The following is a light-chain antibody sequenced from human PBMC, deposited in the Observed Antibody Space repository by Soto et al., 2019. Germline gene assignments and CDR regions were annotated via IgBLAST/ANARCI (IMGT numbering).Light chain of an antibody. V-gene: IGKV1-5*03. CDR2: KAS. Sequence: DIQMTPSPSTLSGSVGDRVTITCRASQTISSWLAWYQQKPGKAPKLLIYKASTLKSGVPSRFSGSGSGTEFTLTISSLQPDDFATYYCQHYNSYSEAFGQGTKGDNK. J-gene: IGKJ1*01. CDR1: QTISSW. CDR3: QHYNSYSEA.